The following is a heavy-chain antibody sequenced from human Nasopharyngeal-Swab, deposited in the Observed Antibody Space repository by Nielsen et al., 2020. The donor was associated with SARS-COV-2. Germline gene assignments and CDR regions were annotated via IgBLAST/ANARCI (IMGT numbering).Heavy chain of an antibody. D-gene: IGHD3-9*01. Sequence: GESLKISYAASGFTFSSYGMHWVRQAPGKGLEWVAVISYDGSNKYYADSVKGRFTISRDNSKNTLYLQMNSLRAEDTAVYYCAATLIFDWLPIDYWGQGTLVTVSS. V-gene: IGHV3-30*03. CDR1: GFTFSSYG. J-gene: IGHJ4*02. CDR2: ISYDGSNK. CDR3: AATLIFDWLPIDY.